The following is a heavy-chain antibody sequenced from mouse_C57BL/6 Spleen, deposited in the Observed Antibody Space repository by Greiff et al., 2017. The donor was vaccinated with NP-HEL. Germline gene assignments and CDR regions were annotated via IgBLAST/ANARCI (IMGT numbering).Heavy chain of an antibody. J-gene: IGHJ3*01. CDR1: GYAFSSSW. Sequence: QVQLQQSGPELVKPGASVKISCKASGYAFSSSWMNWVKQRPGKGLEWIGRIYPGDGDTNYNGKFKGKATLTADKSSSTAYMQLSSLTSEDSAVYFCARSDDLAWFAYWGQGTLVTVSA. D-gene: IGHD2-3*01. CDR3: ARSDDLAWFAY. CDR2: IYPGDGDT. V-gene: IGHV1-82*01.